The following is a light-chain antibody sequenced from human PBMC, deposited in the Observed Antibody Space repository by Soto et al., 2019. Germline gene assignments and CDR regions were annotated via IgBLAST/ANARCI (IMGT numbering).Light chain of an antibody. CDR1: RNDVGNYDY. CDR3: SSYTSSSTLV. J-gene: IGLJ2*01. Sequence: QSALTQPASVSGSPGQSITISCTGTRNDVGNYDYVSWYQQHPGKASKVVIYGVSYRPSGVSNRFAGSKSGNTASLTISGLRAEDEAEYYCSSYTSSSTLVFGGGTKVTVL. V-gene: IGLV2-14*01. CDR2: GVS.